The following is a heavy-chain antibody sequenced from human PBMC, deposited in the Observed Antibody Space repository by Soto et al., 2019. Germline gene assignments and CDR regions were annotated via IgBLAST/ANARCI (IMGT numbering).Heavy chain of an antibody. Sequence: GASAKVSCKASGYTFTSYGISWVRQAPGQGLEWMGWISAYNGNTNYAQKLQGRVTMTTDTSTSTAYMELRSLRSDDTAVYYCARVLLWFGEYPPVYYYYGMDVWGQGTTVTVSS. CDR2: ISAYNGNT. CDR3: ARVLLWFGEYPPVYYYYGMDV. CDR1: GYTFTSYG. J-gene: IGHJ6*02. D-gene: IGHD3-10*01. V-gene: IGHV1-18*04.